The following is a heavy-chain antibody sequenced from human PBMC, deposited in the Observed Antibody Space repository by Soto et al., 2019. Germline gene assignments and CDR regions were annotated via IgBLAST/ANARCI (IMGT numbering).Heavy chain of an antibody. J-gene: IGHJ4*02. CDR1: GFTFSTYW. CDR3: TNTGTGTTRGNFDY. D-gene: IGHD1-1*01. Sequence: PGGSLRLSCAASGFTFSTYWMHWVRQAPGKGLVWVSRVSSDGSSTSYADSVKGRFTISRDNAKNTLYLQMNSLRTEDTAVYYCTNTGTGTTRGNFDYWGQGTLVTVSS. CDR2: VSSDGSST. V-gene: IGHV3-74*01.